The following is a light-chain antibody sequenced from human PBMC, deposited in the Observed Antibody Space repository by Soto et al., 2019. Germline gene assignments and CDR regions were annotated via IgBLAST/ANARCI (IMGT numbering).Light chain of an antibody. CDR3: QQYGISGT. J-gene: IGKJ1*01. CDR2: DAS. CDR1: QSVSSY. V-gene: IGKV3-11*01. Sequence: IVLTKSPAAVRLSGGERATLSCRASQSVSSYLAWYQQKPGQAPRLLIYDASNRATGIPARFSGSGSGTDFTLTIISLAAEDFAVYYCQQYGISGTFGQGTKGDIK.